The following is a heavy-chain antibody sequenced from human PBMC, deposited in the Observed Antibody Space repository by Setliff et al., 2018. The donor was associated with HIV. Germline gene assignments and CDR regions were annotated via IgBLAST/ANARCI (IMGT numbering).Heavy chain of an antibody. V-gene: IGHV4-59*04. Sequence: SETLSLTCVLSGGSMGSHYWSWIRQPPGKGLEWTGSIYQSGRTYYNPSLKSRLTMSVDTSKNQFSLSLSSVTAADTAVYYCASRVYYYDENRILREEGFVPWGQGTLVTVSS. J-gene: IGHJ5*02. CDR1: GGSMGSHY. CDR3: ASRVYYYDENRILREEGFVP. D-gene: IGHD3-22*01. CDR2: IYQSGRT.